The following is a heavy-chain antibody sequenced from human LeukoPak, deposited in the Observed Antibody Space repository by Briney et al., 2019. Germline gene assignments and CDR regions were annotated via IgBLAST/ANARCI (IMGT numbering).Heavy chain of an antibody. CDR3: AKLSDHTTGYHPFDY. Sequence: ASVKPSCKPSRVTLCVYYIHWVPQAPGQGLEWMGWINPKSGGTSYAQKFQGRVTMTRDTSISAVYMDLSRWTSDHAAVDYCAKLSDHTTGYHPFDYWGQGTLVTVS. J-gene: IGHJ4*02. V-gene: IGHV1-2*02. D-gene: IGHD1-26*01. CDR2: INPKSGGT. CDR1: RVTLCVYY.